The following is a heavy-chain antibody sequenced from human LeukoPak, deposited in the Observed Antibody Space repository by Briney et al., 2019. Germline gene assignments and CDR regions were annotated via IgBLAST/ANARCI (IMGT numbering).Heavy chain of an antibody. D-gene: IGHD3-22*01. CDR2: ISAYNGNT. CDR3: AGDSSGYSPLGY. Sequence: ASVKVSCKASGGTFSSYAISWVRQAPGQGLEWMGWISAYNGNTNYAQKLQGRVTMTTDTSTSTAYMELRSLRSDDTAVYYCAGDSSGYSPLGYWGQGTLVTVSS. V-gene: IGHV1-18*01. CDR1: GGTFSSYA. J-gene: IGHJ4*02.